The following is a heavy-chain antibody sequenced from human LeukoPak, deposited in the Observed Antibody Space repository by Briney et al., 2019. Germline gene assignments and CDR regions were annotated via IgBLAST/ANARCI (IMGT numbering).Heavy chain of an antibody. J-gene: IGHJ4*02. Sequence: ASVKVSCKASGGTFSSYAISWVRQAPGQGHEWMGGIIPIFGTANYAQKFQGRVTITTDESTSTAYMELSSLRSEDTAVYYCARTALRGNYDSSGYYYGNIDYWGQGTLVTVSS. CDR3: ARTALRGNYDSSGYYYGNIDY. CDR1: GGTFSSYA. V-gene: IGHV1-69*05. CDR2: IIPIFGTA. D-gene: IGHD3-22*01.